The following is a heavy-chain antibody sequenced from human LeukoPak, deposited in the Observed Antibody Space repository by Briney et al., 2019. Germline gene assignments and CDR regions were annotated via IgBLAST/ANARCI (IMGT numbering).Heavy chain of an antibody. V-gene: IGHV3-49*04. J-gene: IGHJ6*02. CDR3: ARGLIQLWLHNGMDV. CDR1: GFAFGDHA. Sequence: GGSLRLSCTCFGFAFGDHAMSWVRQAPGKGLEWVGFIRSKAYGGTTEYAASVKGRFTISREDSISIVYLRMNSLETEDTAVYYCARGLIQLWLHNGMDVWGQGTTVTVSS. D-gene: IGHD2-21*01. CDR2: IRSKAYGGTT.